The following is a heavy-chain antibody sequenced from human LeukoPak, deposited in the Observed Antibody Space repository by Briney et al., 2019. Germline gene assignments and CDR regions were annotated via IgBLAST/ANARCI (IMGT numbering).Heavy chain of an antibody. CDR3: ARGGYYDPPRDY. D-gene: IGHD3-3*01. CDR1: GGSISSYY. Sequence: SETLSLTCTVSGGSISSYYWSWIRQPPAKGLEWIGYISYSGSTNYHPSLKSRVTISVDTSKNQFSLRLSSVTAADTAVYYCARGGYYDPPRDYWGQGTLVTVSS. CDR2: ISYSGST. V-gene: IGHV4-59*01. J-gene: IGHJ4*02.